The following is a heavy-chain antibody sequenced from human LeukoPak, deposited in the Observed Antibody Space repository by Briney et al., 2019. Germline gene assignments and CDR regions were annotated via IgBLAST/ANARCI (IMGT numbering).Heavy chain of an antibody. D-gene: IGHD1-26*01. CDR2: VSYSGSP. Sequence: PSETLSLTCTVSGDSISSSRYYWGWIRQPPGKGLEWIGSVSYSGSPYYNPSLKSRVTTSVDTSKNQFSLRLSSVTAADTAMYYCAKSGGYGLIDYWGQGTLVTVSS. CDR3: AKSGGYGLIDY. V-gene: IGHV4-39*01. J-gene: IGHJ4*02. CDR1: GDSISSSRYY.